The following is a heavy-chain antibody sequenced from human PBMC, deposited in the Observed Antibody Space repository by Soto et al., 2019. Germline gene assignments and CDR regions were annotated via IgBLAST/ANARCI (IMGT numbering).Heavy chain of an antibody. D-gene: IGHD6-19*01. CDR3: ASVIAVAGTGISDY. CDR2: IIPIFGTA. V-gene: IGHV1-69*13. J-gene: IGHJ4*02. Sequence: SVKVSCKASGGTFSSYAISWVRQAPGQGLEWMGGIIPIFGTANYAQKFQGRVTITADESTSTAYMELSSLRSEDTAVYYCASVIAVAGTGISDYWGQGTLVTVSS. CDR1: GGTFSSYA.